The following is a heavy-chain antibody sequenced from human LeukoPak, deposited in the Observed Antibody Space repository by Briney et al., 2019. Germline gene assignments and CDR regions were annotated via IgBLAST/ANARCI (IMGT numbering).Heavy chain of an antibody. CDR2: IYPGGSET. CDR1: SYNFANYW. CDR3: ARRDYTSVWFDP. D-gene: IGHD4-11*01. Sequence: GEPLKISCKASSYNFANYWIGWVRQMPGKGLEWMGLIYPGGSETIYSPSFQGQVTISVDWSTSTVYLQWNTLKASDTAMYYCARRDYTSVWFDPWGQGTLVTVSS. J-gene: IGHJ5*02. V-gene: IGHV5-51*01.